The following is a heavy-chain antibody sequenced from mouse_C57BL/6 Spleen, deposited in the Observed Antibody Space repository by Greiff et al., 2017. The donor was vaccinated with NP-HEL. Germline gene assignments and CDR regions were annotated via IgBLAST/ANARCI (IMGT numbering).Heavy chain of an antibody. D-gene: IGHD2-4*01. Sequence: VQLQQSGAELVKPGASVKMSCKASGYTFTSYWITWVKQRPGQGLEWIGDIYPGSGSTNYNEKFKSKATLTVDTSSSTAYMQLSSLTSEDSAVYYCARSFYYYDGSAWFAYWGQGTLVTVSA. CDR3: ARSFYYYDGSAWFAY. V-gene: IGHV1-55*01. CDR2: IYPGSGST. J-gene: IGHJ3*01. CDR1: GYTFTSYW.